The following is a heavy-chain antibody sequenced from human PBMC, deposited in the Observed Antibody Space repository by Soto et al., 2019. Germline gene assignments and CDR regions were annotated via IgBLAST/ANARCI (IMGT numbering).Heavy chain of an antibody. J-gene: IGHJ5*02. CDR1: GGSISSYY. CDR2: IYYSGST. D-gene: IGHD2-15*01. V-gene: IGHV4-59*01. Sequence: SETLSLTCTVSGGSISSYYWSWIRQPPGKGLEWIGYIYYSGSTNYNPSLKSRVTISVDTSKNQFSLKLSSVTAADTAVYYCARDHRGYCSGGRCYFGFDPWGQGTQVTVSS. CDR3: ARDHRGYCSGGRCYFGFDP.